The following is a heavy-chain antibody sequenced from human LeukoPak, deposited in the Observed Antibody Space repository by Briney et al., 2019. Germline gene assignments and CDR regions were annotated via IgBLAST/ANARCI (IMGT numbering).Heavy chain of an antibody. D-gene: IGHD6-19*01. Sequence: SVKVSCKASGYTFTSYDINWLRQAPGQGLEWMGRIIPIFGTANYAQKFQGRVTITTDESTSTAYMELSSLRSEDTAVYYCARVAVAGTVNWFDPWGQGALVTVSS. CDR1: GYTFTSYD. J-gene: IGHJ5*02. V-gene: IGHV1-69*05. CDR3: ARVAVAGTVNWFDP. CDR2: IIPIFGTA.